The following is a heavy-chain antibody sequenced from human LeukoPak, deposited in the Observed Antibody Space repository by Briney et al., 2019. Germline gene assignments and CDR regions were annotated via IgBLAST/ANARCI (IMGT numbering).Heavy chain of an antibody. V-gene: IGHV3-23*01. J-gene: IGHJ4*02. CDR2: ISGSGGSI. Sequence: GGSLRLSCAASGFTFSSYAMSWVRQAPGKGLEWVSGISGSGGSIYYADSVKGRFTISRDNSKNTLYLQMNSLRAEDTAVYYCAKVGGSRGVVVTLYYFDYWGQGTLVTVSS. D-gene: IGHD2-21*02. CDR1: GFTFSSYA. CDR3: AKVGGSRGVVVTLYYFDY.